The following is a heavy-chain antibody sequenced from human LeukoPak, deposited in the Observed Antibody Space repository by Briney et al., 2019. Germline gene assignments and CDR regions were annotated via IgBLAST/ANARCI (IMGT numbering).Heavy chain of an antibody. CDR1: GFTFSSYG. CDR3: AKDLGYSGSFDAFDI. CDR2: ISYDGSNK. J-gene: IGHJ3*02. V-gene: IGHV3-30*18. Sequence: GRSLRLSCAASGFTFSSYGMHWVRQAPGKGLEWVAVISYDGSNKYYADSVKGRFTISRDNSKSTLYLQMNSLRAEDTAVYYCAKDLGYSGSFDAFDIWGQGTMVTVSS. D-gene: IGHD5-12*01.